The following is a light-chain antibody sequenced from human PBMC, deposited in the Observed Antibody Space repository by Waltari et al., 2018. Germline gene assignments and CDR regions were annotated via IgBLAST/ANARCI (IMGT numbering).Light chain of an antibody. Sequence: DIQMTQSPSSLSASVGDRVTITCRASQSISSYLNWYQQKPGKAPKLLIYAASSLKSGVPSRFSGSGSGTDFTLTISSLQPEDLATYYCQQSYSTPTFGGGTKVEIK. V-gene: IGKV1-39*01. CDR3: QQSYSTPT. J-gene: IGKJ4*01. CDR1: QSISSY. CDR2: AAS.